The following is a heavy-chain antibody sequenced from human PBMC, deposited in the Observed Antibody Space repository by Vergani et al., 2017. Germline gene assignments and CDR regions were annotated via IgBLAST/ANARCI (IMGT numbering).Heavy chain of an antibody. CDR3: ARRSGIVYDIFSGTQYFFDF. J-gene: IGHJ4*02. CDR2: IYRTGRT. V-gene: IGHV4-38-2*01. D-gene: IGHD3-9*01. CDR1: GFSIDNGYY. Sequence: QVQLQESGPGLVKPSETLSLTCAVSGFSIDNGYYWDWIRQPPGKGLEWIGSIYRTGRTHFNTSLKSRVTISVATSNNHFSLRLNSLPAADTAVYYCARRSGIVYDIFSGTQYFFDFWGQGTLVTVSS.